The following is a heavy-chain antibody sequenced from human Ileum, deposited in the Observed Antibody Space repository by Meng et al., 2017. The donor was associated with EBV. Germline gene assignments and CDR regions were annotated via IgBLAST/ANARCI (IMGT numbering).Heavy chain of an antibody. CDR3: ARPIAAAGWFDP. D-gene: IGHD6-13*01. J-gene: IGHJ5*02. CDR2: IYYIGRT. CDR1: RGPINSSSYY. Sequence: LELEDAVPDLVKPSGTLYLSCTVSRGPINSSSYYGAWIRQPPGKGLEWIGSIYYIGRTYYNPSLKSRVTISVDTSKSQFSLKLSSVTAADTAVYYCARPIAAAGWFDPWGQGTLVTVSS. V-gene: IGHV4-39*01.